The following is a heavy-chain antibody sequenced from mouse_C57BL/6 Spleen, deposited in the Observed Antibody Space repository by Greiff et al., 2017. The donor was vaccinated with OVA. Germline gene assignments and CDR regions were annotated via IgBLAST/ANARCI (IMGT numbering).Heavy chain of an antibody. D-gene: IGHD2-4*01. CDR1: GYTFTSYW. V-gene: IGHV1-69*01. CDR2: IDPSDSYT. J-gene: IGHJ3*01. Sequence: VQLQQPGAELVMPGASVKLSCKASGYTFTSYWMHWVKQRPGQGLEWIGEIDPSDSYTNYNPKFKGKSTLTVDTSSSTAYMQRRSLTSEDSAVYDCARGGPMITTETSLFAYWGQGTLVTVSA. CDR3: ARGGPMITTETSLFAY.